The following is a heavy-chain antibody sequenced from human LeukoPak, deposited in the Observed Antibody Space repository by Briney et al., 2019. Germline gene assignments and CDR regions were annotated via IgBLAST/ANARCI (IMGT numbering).Heavy chain of an antibody. CDR3: ARGPSDSSGYYHKFDY. D-gene: IGHD3-22*01. V-gene: IGHV4-59*01. CDR1: GGSISSYY. Sequence: SETLSLTCTVSGGSISSYYWSWIRQPPGKGLEWIRYIYYSGSTNYNPSLESRVTISVDTSKNQFSLKLSSVTAADTAVYYCARGPSDSSGYYHKFDYWGQGTLVTVSS. J-gene: IGHJ4*02. CDR2: IYYSGST.